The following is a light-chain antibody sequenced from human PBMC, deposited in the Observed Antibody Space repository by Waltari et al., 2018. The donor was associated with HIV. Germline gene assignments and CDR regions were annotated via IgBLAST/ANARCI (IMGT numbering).Light chain of an antibody. V-gene: IGKV3-15*01. CDR3: QQYNNWPLT. Sequence: EIVMTQSPATLSVSPGDRATLSCRASQTVSSDLAWYQQKPGQAPRLLISNASTRATGFPARFSGSGSGTEFTLTISSLQSEDFAVYYCQQYNNWPLTFGGGTKVEIK. J-gene: IGKJ4*01. CDR2: NAS. CDR1: QTVSSD.